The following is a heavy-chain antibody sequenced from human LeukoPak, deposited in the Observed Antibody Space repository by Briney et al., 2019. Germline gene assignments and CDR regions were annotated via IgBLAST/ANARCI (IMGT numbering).Heavy chain of an antibody. CDR1: GGSISSYY. J-gene: IGHJ5*02. CDR3: ARAYYSTSGFPH. CDR2: IYYSGST. Sequence: PSETLSLTCTVSGGSISSYYWSWIRQPPGKGLEWIGYIYYSGSTNYNPSLKSRVTISVDTSKNQFSLELRSVTAADTAVYYCARAYYSTSGFPHWGQGALVTVSS. V-gene: IGHV4-59*12. D-gene: IGHD1-26*01.